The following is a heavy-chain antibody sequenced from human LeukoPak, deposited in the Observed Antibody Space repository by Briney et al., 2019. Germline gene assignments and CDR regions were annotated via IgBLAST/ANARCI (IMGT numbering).Heavy chain of an antibody. CDR1: GYSISSGYY. CDR2: IFHSGST. CDR3: ARASGSYGSGSYYYYGMDV. D-gene: IGHD3-10*01. Sequence: SETLSLTCAVSGYSISSGYYWGGIRPPPGKGLEWIGRIFHSGSTYYNPSLKSRVNMSVDTSKNQISLKLSSVTAADTAVYYCARASGSYGSGSYYYYGMDVWGKGTTVTVSS. J-gene: IGHJ6*04. V-gene: IGHV4-38-2*01.